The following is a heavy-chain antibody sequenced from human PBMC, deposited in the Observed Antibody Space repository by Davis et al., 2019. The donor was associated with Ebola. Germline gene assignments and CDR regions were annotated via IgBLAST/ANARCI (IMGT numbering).Heavy chain of an antibody. D-gene: IGHD1-26*01. J-gene: IGHJ4*02. V-gene: IGHV1-18*01. CDR1: GGTFSSYT. CDR2: ISAYSGNT. CDR3: AREVGETKLDQ. Sequence: ASVKVSCKASGGTFSSYTITWVRQAPGQGLEWMGWISAYSGNTNYAQKLQGRVTMTTDTSTSTAYMDLRSLRSDDTAVYYCAREVGETKLDQWGQGTLVTVSS.